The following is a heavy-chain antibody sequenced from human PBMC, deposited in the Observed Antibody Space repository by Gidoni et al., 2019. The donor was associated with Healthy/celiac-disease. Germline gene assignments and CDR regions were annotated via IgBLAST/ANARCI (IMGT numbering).Heavy chain of an antibody. Sequence: QITWKESGHTLVKPTQTLTLTCTFSGFSLSTSGVGVGWIRQPPGKALEWLALIYWDDDKRYSPSLKSRLTITKDTSKNQVVLTMTNMDPVDTATYYCAHRGGLPAAIWKNWFDPLGQGTLVTVSS. J-gene: IGHJ5*02. CDR1: GFSLSTSGVG. D-gene: IGHD2-2*02. V-gene: IGHV2-5*02. CDR3: AHRGGLPAAIWKNWFDP. CDR2: IYWDDDK.